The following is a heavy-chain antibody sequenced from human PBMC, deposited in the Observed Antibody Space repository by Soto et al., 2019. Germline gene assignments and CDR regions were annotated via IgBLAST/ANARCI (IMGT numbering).Heavy chain of an antibody. D-gene: IGHD3-22*01. CDR2: IFYSGST. Sequence: PSETLSLTCTVSGGSISSGGYYWSWIRQHPGKGLEWIGYIFYSGSTNYNPSLKSRVTISLDTSKNQFSLKLSSVTVADTAVYYCARNHPYYFDSSGHYYIDYWGQGTLVTVSS. CDR3: ARNHPYYFDSSGHYYIDY. CDR1: GGSISSGGYY. V-gene: IGHV4-31*03. J-gene: IGHJ4*02.